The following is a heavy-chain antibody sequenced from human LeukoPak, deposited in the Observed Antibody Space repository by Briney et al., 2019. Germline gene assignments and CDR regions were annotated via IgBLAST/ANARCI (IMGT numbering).Heavy chain of an antibody. CDR1: GFTFSRYS. CDR3: ASRAIDWYRDSNWFDP. V-gene: IGHV3-48*04. D-gene: IGHD3-9*01. J-gene: IGHJ5*02. Sequence: GGSLRLSCVASGFTFSRYSMNWVRQAPGKGLEWVSYINSKSDTIYYADPVKGRFTISRDNAKSALYLQINSLRAEDTAVYYCASRAIDWYRDSNWFDPWGQGTLVTVSS. CDR2: INSKSDTI.